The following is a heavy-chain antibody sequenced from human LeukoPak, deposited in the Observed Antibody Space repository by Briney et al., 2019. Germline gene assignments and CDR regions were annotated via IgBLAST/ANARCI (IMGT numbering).Heavy chain of an antibody. CDR2: IYWNDDK. CDR3: AHRTFYDFWSGS. J-gene: IGHJ4*02. Sequence: ESGPTLVNPTQTLTLTCTFSGFSLSTTGVGVGWIRQPPGQALEWLALIYWNDDKRYSPSLRSRLTITKDTSKNQVVLTMTNVDPVDTATYYCAHRTFYDFWSGSWGQGTLVTVSS. CDR1: GFSLSTTGVG. D-gene: IGHD3-3*01. V-gene: IGHV2-5*01.